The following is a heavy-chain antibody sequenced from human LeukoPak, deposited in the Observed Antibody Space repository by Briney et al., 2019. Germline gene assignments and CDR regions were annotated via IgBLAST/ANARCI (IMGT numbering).Heavy chain of an antibody. CDR2: INPNSGGT. J-gene: IGHJ4*02. CDR3: ARDGFNAGFDN. Sequence: ASVKVSCKASGYTFSGYYMHWVRQAPGQGLEWMGWINPNSGGTKFAQKFQGRVTMTRDTSISTAYMDLSRLRSDDTAVYYCARDGFNAGFDNWGQGTLVTVSS. V-gene: IGHV1-2*02. D-gene: IGHD5-24*01. CDR1: GYTFSGYY.